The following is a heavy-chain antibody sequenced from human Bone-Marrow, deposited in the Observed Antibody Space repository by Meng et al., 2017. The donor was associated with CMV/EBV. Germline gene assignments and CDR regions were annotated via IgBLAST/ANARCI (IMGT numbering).Heavy chain of an antibody. CDR2: IGTVGDT. V-gene: IGHV3-13*01. J-gene: IGHJ4*02. CDR1: GFTFSTYD. Sequence: GESLKISCTASGFTFSTYDFHWVRQPTGKGLGWVSSIGTVGDTYSIGSVKGRFIISREDAKNSVYLQMNGLRDGDTGLYYCARARSPTHFDYWGQGALVTVSS. CDR3: ARARSPTHFDY.